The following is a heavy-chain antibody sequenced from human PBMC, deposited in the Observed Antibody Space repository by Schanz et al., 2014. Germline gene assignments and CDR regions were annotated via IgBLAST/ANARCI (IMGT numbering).Heavy chain of an antibody. Sequence: EVQVVESGGGLVQPGGSLRLSCAASGFTFSNYVMSWVRQAPGKGLEWVSTIGTSGGTNYAESVKGRFTISRDNSKNTLYLQMNSLRAEDTAVYFCAKIERNEDWGQGTLVTVSS. J-gene: IGHJ4*02. CDR1: GFTFSNYV. D-gene: IGHD1-1*01. V-gene: IGHV3-23*04. CDR2: IGTSGGT. CDR3: AKIERNED.